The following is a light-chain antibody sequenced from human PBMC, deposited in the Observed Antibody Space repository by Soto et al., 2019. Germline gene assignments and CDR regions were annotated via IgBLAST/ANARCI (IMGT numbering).Light chain of an antibody. CDR1: QSVSSY. V-gene: IGKV3-11*01. J-gene: IGKJ5*01. CDR3: HQRSKWPAT. Sequence: EMVFTRSTGTLSCSAVERATLSCMASQSVSSYLAWYQQKPGQAPRLLIYDASNRATGIPARFSGSGSGTDFTLPISSLEPDDFAVSYCHQRSKWPATFGQG. CDR2: DAS.